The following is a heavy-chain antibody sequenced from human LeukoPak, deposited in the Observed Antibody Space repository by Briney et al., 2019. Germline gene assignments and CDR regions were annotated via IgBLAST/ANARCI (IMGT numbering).Heavy chain of an antibody. CDR1: GFTFSDYY. J-gene: IGHJ5*02. CDR3: ARGGYYYDSSGYSGGQFDP. V-gene: IGHV3-11*01. D-gene: IGHD3-22*01. Sequence: GGSLRLSYAASGFTFSDYYMSWIRQAPGKGLEWVSYISSSGSTIYYADSVKGRFTISRDNAKNSLYLQMNSLRAEDTAVYYCARGGYYYDSSGYSGGQFDPWGQGTLVTVSS. CDR2: ISSSGSTI.